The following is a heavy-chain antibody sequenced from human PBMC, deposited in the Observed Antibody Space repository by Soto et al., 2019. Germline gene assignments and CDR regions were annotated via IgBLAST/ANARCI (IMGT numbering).Heavy chain of an antibody. CDR2: INAGNGNT. Sequence: ASVKVSCKASGYTFTNYGISWVRQAPGQRLEWMGWINAGNGNTKYSQKFQGRVTITRDTSASTAYMELSSLRSEDTAVYYCARVRSSSGWYNYWGQGTLVTV. J-gene: IGHJ4*02. CDR1: GYTFTNYG. CDR3: ARVRSSSGWYNY. V-gene: IGHV1-3*01. D-gene: IGHD6-19*01.